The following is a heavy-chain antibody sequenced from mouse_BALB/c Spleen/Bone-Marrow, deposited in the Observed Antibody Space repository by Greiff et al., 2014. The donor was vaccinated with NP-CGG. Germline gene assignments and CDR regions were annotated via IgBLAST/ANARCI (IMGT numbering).Heavy chain of an antibody. J-gene: IGHJ3*01. CDR3: AIYYYGSSGFAY. CDR2: IDPANGNT. V-gene: IGHV14-3*02. Sequence: EVKLMESGAELVKPGASVKLSCTASGFNIKDTYMHWVKQRPEQGLEWIGRIDPANGNTKYDPEFQGKATITADTSSNTAYLQLSSLTSEDTAVYYCAIYYYGSSGFAYWGQGTLVTVSA. D-gene: IGHD1-1*01. CDR1: GFNIKDTY.